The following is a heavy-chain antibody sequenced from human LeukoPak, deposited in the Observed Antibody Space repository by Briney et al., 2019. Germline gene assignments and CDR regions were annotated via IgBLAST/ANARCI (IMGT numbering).Heavy chain of an antibody. Sequence: SETLSLTCAVSGYSISSGYYWGWIRQPPGKGLEWIGSIYHSGSTYYNPSLKSRVTISVDTSKNQFSLKLSSVTAADTAAYYCASAFTKSTVNGGYWGQGTLVTVSS. CDR1: GYSISSGYY. V-gene: IGHV4-38-2*01. J-gene: IGHJ4*02. CDR3: ASAFTKSTVNGGY. D-gene: IGHD4-17*01. CDR2: IYHSGST.